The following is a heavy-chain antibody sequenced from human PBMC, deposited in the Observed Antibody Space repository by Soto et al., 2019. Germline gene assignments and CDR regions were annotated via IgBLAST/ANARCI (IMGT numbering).Heavy chain of an antibody. Sequence: EVQLVESGGGLVKPGGSLRLSCAASGFTFSSYSMNWVRQAPGKGLEWVSSISSSSSYIYYADSVKGRFTISRDNAKNSLYLQMNSLRAEDTAVYYCARGGWSSSWYGDYLDYWGQGTLVTVSS. D-gene: IGHD6-13*01. V-gene: IGHV3-21*01. J-gene: IGHJ4*02. CDR1: GFTFSSYS. CDR2: ISSSSSYI. CDR3: ARGGWSSSWYGDYLDY.